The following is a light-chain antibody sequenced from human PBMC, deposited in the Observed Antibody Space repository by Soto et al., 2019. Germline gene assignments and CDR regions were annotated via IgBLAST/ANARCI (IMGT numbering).Light chain of an antibody. CDR1: HNDIGTYDY. V-gene: IGLV2-14*03. Sequence: QSVLTQPTSVSGSPGQSITISCTGNHNDIGTYDYVSWYQQHPGRAPRLLIHGVTTRPSGISDRFSASKSGLTASLTISGLQPEDEADYYCSSYAGSYTLLFGGGTKVTVL. CDR3: SSYAGSYTLL. J-gene: IGLJ2*01. CDR2: GVT.